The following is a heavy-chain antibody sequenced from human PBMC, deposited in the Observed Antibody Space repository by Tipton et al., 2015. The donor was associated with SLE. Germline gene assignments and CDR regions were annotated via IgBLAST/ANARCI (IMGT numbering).Heavy chain of an antibody. CDR1: GGSFSAYY. Sequence: TLSLTCAVDGGSFSAYYWNWIRQPPGKGLEWIGEINHSGITNYNPSLKSRVTISVDTSKNQVSLKLTSVTAADTAVYYCARGWYSRNWEWWFDPWGQGTLVTVSS. D-gene: IGHD6-13*01. J-gene: IGHJ5*02. CDR2: INHSGIT. CDR3: ARGWYSRNWEWWFDP. V-gene: IGHV4-34*01.